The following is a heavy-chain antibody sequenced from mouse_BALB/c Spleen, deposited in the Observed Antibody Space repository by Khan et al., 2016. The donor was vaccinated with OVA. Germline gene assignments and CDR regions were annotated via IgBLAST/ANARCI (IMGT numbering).Heavy chain of an antibody. D-gene: IGHD1-1*02. CDR2: INTYTGEP. J-gene: IGHJ1*01. Sequence: QIQLVQSGPELKKPGETVKISCKASGYTFTNYGMNWVKQAPGKGLKWMGWINTYTGEPTYVDDFKGRFAFSLETSASTAYLPINNLKNEDTATYCCASGGYWYFDVWGAGTTVTVSS. CDR3: ASGGYWYFDV. CDR1: GYTFTNYG. V-gene: IGHV9-3-1*01.